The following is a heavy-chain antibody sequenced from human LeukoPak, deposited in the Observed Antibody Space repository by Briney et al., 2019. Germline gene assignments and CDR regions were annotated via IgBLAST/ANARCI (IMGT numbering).Heavy chain of an antibody. D-gene: IGHD5-12*01. Sequence: SVKVSCKASGGTFSSYAISWVRQAPGQGLEWMGSIITIFGTTNYAQKFHGRVTITADEFTSTAYMELSSLRSEDTAVYYCARGGGYDSHFDYWGQGTLVTVSS. CDR2: IITIFGTT. V-gene: IGHV1-69*13. CDR1: GGTFSSYA. CDR3: ARGGGYDSHFDY. J-gene: IGHJ4*02.